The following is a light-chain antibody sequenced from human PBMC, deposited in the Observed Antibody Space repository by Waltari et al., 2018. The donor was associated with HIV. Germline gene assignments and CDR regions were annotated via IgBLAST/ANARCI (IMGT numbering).Light chain of an antibody. CDR3: QQYYSTPRT. CDR2: WAS. Sequence: DIVMTQSPDSLAVSLGERATITCKSRQSVLNTSNNKKYLTWYQQKPGQPPKLLIYWASTPQSGVPDRFSCIESMTDFTLTIISLQSEHLSVYYCQQYYSTPRTFSQETKVEIK. CDR1: QSVLNTSNNKKY. V-gene: IGKV4-1*01. J-gene: IGKJ1*01.